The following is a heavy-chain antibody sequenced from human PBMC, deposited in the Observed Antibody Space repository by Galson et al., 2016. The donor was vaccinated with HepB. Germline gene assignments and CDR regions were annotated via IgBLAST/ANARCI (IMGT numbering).Heavy chain of an antibody. CDR2: IYYSGST. Sequence: SETLSLTCTVSGGAISSNRWSWIRQPPGKGLQWIGYIYYSGSTNYNPSLKSRVTISLDTSKNQFSLKLSSVTAADTAVYYWARLFFRGGLDVWGQGTTVTVSS. V-gene: IGHV4-59*01. CDR1: GGAISSNR. D-gene: IGHD3-10*01. J-gene: IGHJ6*02. CDR3: ARLFFRGGLDV.